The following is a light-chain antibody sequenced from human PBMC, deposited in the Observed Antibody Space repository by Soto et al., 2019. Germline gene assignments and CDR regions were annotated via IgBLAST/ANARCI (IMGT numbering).Light chain of an antibody. Sequence: AIQLTQSPSSLSASVGDRVTITCRARQGISSALACYQQKQGKAPKLLIYDASSLESGVPSRCSGSGSGTEGNLTISSLQPDEFATDYCQQFNSYPAYSCDRGPKLEIQ. CDR2: DAS. V-gene: IGKV1-13*02. CDR1: QGISSA. J-gene: IGKJ2*03. CDR3: QQFNSYPAYS.